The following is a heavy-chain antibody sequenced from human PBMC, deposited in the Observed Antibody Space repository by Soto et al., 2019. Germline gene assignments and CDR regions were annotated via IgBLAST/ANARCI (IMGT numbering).Heavy chain of an antibody. D-gene: IGHD1-1*01. V-gene: IGHV4-59*08. Sequence: SETLSLTCTVSGGSISTYYWSWVRQPPGKGLEWIGYIYYSGSTNYNPSLKSRITISVDTSKNQFSLSLSSVTAADTAVYYCARHPERAAYFFYMDVWGKGATVTVSS. CDR3: ARHPERAAYFFYMDV. CDR1: GGSISTYY. J-gene: IGHJ6*03. CDR2: IYYSGST.